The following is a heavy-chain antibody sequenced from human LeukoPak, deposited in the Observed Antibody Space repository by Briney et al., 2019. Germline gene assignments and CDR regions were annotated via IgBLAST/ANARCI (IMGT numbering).Heavy chain of an antibody. J-gene: IGHJ3*02. CDR2: IYYSGST. Sequence: SETLSLTCTVSGGSISSSSYYWGWIRQPPGKGLEWIGSIYYSGSTCYNPSLKSRVTISVDTSKNQFSLKLSSVTAADTAVYYCARPQIYCSGGSCYSNDAFDIWGQGTMVTVSS. V-gene: IGHV4-39*01. CDR3: ARPQIYCSGGSCYSNDAFDI. CDR1: GGSISSSSYY. D-gene: IGHD2-15*01.